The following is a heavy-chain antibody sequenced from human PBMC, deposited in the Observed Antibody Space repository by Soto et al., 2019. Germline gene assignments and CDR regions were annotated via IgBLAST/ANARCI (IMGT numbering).Heavy chain of an antibody. D-gene: IGHD2-2*01. Sequence: PSETLSLTCTVSGGSISSGGYYWSLIRQHPGKGLEWIGYIYYSGTTYYNPSLKSRVTISVDTSKNQFSLKLSSVSAADTALYYCERCSLVVVPAPGFDPWGRGTLVTVSS. CDR1: GGSISSGGYY. CDR3: ERCSLVVVPAPGFDP. V-gene: IGHV4-31*03. CDR2: IYYSGTT. J-gene: IGHJ5*02.